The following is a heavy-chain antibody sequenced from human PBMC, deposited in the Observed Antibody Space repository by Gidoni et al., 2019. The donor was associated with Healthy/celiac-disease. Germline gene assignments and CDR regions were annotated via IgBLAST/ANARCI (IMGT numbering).Heavy chain of an antibody. CDR3: ATGKPYYDFWSGYYPSSGLDY. CDR2: ISSSSSTI. CDR1: GFTFSSYS. J-gene: IGHJ4*02. D-gene: IGHD3-3*01. V-gene: IGHV3-48*01. Sequence: EVQLVESGGGLVQPGGSLRLSCAASGFTFSSYSMNWVRQAPGKGLEWVSYISSSSSTIYYADSVKGRFTISRDNAKNSLYLQMNSLRAEDTAVYYCATGKPYYDFWSGYYPSSGLDYWGQGTLVTVSS.